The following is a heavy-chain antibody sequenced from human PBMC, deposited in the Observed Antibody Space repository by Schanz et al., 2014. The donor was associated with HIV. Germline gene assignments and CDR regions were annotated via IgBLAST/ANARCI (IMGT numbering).Heavy chain of an antibody. Sequence: DQLVESGGGVVQSGRSLRLSCAASGFTFSSYVMHWVRQAPGKGLEWVAVLSHDGSQKFYADSVKGRFTISRDNSKNTLYLQMNSLRPEDTAVYYCAVTFIVVGSLATNGMDVWGQGTTVTVSS. V-gene: IGHV3-30*03. D-gene: IGHD3-22*01. CDR2: LSHDGSQK. CDR1: GFTFSSYV. J-gene: IGHJ6*02. CDR3: AVTFIVVGSLATNGMDV.